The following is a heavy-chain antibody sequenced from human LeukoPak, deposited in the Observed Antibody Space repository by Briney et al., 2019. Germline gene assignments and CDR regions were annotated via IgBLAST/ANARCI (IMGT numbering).Heavy chain of an antibody. CDR3: ARDRYGGYFDY. J-gene: IGHJ4*02. V-gene: IGHV4-34*01. Sequence: KPSETLSLTCAVYGGSFSGYYWSWIRQPPGKGLEWIGEINHSGSTNYNPSLKSRVTISVDTSKNQFSLKLSSVTAADTAVYYRARDRYGGYFDYWGRGTLVTVSS. CDR2: INHSGST. CDR1: GGSFSGYY. D-gene: IGHD3-10*01.